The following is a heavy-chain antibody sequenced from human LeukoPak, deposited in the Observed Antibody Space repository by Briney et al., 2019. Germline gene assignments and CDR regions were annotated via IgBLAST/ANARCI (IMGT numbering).Heavy chain of an antibody. V-gene: IGHV1-69*04. CDR2: IIPILGIA. D-gene: IGHD4-23*01. CDR3: ARDSHGGPFDY. Sequence: SVKVSCKASGGTFSSYAISWVRQAPGQGLEWMGRIIPILGIANYAQKFQGRVTITADKSTSTAYMELSSLRSEDTAVYYCARDSHGGPFDYWGQGTLVTVSS. CDR1: GGTFSSYA. J-gene: IGHJ4*02.